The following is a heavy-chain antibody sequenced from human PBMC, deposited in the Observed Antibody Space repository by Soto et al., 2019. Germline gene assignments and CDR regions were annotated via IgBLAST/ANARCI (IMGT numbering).Heavy chain of an antibody. J-gene: IGHJ4*02. Sequence: EVRLLESGGGVVKPGGSLRLSCATSGLPFSNYAMSWVRQAPGGGLAWVSSMSGSSSTTYYADSVRGRFTISRDRSKNTLYLQMSSLRAEDTALYYCAKNQERELPRVIDFWGQGTLVTVSS. D-gene: IGHD1-7*01. CDR3: AKNQERELPRVIDF. CDR2: MSGSSSTT. V-gene: IGHV3-23*01. CDR1: GLPFSNYA.